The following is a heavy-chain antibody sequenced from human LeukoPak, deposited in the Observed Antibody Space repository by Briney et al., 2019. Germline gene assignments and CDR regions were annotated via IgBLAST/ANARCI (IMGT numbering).Heavy chain of an antibody. Sequence: PGGSLRLSCAASGFTFSSYGMHWVRQAPGKGLEWVAAIWYDGSNKYYADSVKGRFTISRDNAKNTLYVQINSMRSEGTAVYYCARCPTRGYSYAEGFDYWGEGTLVTVSS. CDR3: ARCPTRGYSYAEGFDY. J-gene: IGHJ4*02. D-gene: IGHD5-18*01. CDR1: GFTFSSYG. CDR2: IWYDGSNK. V-gene: IGHV3-33*01.